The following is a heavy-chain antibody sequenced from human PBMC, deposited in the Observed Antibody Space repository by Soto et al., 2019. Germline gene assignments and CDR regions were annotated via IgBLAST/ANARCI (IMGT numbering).Heavy chain of an antibody. Sequence: SETLSLTCTVSGGSISSYYWSWIRQPPGKGLEWFGYIYYSGSTNYNPSLKSRVTISVDTSKNQFSLKLSSVTAADTAVYYCASLGYCSGGSCYSGSNWFDPWGQGTLVTVSS. J-gene: IGHJ5*02. CDR1: GGSISSYY. V-gene: IGHV4-59*01. CDR3: ASLGYCSGGSCYSGSNWFDP. D-gene: IGHD2-15*01. CDR2: IYYSGST.